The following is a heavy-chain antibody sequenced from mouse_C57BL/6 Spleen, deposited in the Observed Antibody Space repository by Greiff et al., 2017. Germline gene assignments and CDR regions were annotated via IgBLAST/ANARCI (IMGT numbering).Heavy chain of an antibody. CDR3: ARRDYFSMDY. J-gene: IGHJ4*01. CDR2: IYPSDSET. V-gene: IGHV1-61*01. CDR1: GYTFTSYW. Sequence: QVQLQQPGAELVRPGSSVKLSCKASGYTFTSYWRDWVKQRPGQGLEWIGNIYPSDSETRYNQKCKDKATLTVDKSSSTAYLQLSSLTSEDSAVYYCARRDYFSMDYWGQGTSVTVSS.